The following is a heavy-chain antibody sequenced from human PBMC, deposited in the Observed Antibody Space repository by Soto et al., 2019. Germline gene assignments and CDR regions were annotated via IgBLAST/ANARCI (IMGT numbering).Heavy chain of an antibody. D-gene: IGHD4-17*01. J-gene: IGHJ4*02. Sequence: RSLTCTVSGASIITNNYFWVWIRQSPRRGLELIGSISYSGRTYDNPSLQSRVTISIDASKNQFSLKLTSVTTADTSIYYCARRRASDYGGNHHPYYFDRWGQGTLVTVS. V-gene: IGHV4-39*01. CDR2: ISYSGRT. CDR3: ARRRASDYGGNHHPYYFDR. CDR1: GASIITNNYF.